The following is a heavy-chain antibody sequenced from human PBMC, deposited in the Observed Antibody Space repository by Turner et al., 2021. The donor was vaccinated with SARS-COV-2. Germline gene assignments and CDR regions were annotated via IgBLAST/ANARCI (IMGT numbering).Heavy chain of an antibody. V-gene: IGHV3-33*06. D-gene: IGHD6-6*01. Sequence: QVQLVASGGGVVQPGRCLGISCPACGFIFSSYGMHWVRQAPGKGREWVAVIHYDGRKKNYADSVRGRFTISRDNSKNRLYLEMNSLRAEDTALDYCAKLAARSAYYYYGMDVWGQGTTVTVSS. CDR3: AKLAARSAYYYYGMDV. CDR2: IHYDGRKK. CDR1: GFIFSSYG. J-gene: IGHJ6*02.